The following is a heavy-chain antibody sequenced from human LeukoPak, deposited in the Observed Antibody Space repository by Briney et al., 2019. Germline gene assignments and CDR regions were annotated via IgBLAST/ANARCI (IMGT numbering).Heavy chain of an antibody. CDR3: ARGGGYYDSSGYHDAFDI. D-gene: IGHD3-22*01. V-gene: IGHV3-20*04. J-gene: IGHJ3*02. CDR2: INWNGGST. CDR1: GFTFYDYG. Sequence: PGGSLRLSCAPSGFTFYDYGMSWVRQAPGKGLEWVSGINWNGGSTAYADSVKGRFTISRDNAKNSLYLQMNSLRAEDTALYYCARGGGYYDSSGYHDAFDIWGQGTMVTVSS.